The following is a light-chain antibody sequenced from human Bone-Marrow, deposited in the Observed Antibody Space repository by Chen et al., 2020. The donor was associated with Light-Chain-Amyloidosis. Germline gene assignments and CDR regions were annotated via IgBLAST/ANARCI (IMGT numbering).Light chain of an antibody. J-gene: IGKJ2*01. Sequence: IQMTQSPSTLSTSVGDSVTITCRASQYIVKWLAWYQQKPGKAPKLVMYDASTLQRGVPSRFSGSGSGAEFTLTISSLQPDDFATYYCQQYHSYPFTLGQGTKLEIK. CDR2: DAS. CDR1: QYIVKW. CDR3: QQYHSYPFT. V-gene: IGKV1-5*01.